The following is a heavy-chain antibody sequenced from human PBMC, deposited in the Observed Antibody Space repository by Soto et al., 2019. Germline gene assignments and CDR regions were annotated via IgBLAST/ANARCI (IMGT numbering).Heavy chain of an antibody. V-gene: IGHV1-69*08. D-gene: IGHD2-15*01. CDR3: ARDRKCNSGCLDWFDP. Sequence: QVQLVQSGAEVKKPGSSVKVSCKASGGTFSSYTISWVRQAPGQGLEWMGRIIPILGIANYAQKFQGRVTITADKSTSTAYMELSSLRSEDTAVYYCARDRKCNSGCLDWFDPWGQGTLVTVSS. CDR2: IIPILGIA. J-gene: IGHJ5*02. CDR1: GGTFSSYT.